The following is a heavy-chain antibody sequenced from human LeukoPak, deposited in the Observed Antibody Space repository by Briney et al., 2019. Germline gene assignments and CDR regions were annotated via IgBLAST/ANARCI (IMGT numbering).Heavy chain of an antibody. J-gene: IGHJ5*02. Sequence: SETLSLTCSVSGGSISSPSHDRALIRQPPGQGLEWIGSIYYSGTTYYNLSLKSRVTLSVDTSQNQFSLKLSSVTAADTAIYFCARSLGANTWVGNWFDPWGQGTLVTVSP. CDR1: GGSISSPSHD. CDR3: ARSLGANTWVGNWFDP. D-gene: IGHD3-10*01. V-gene: IGHV4-39*01. CDR2: IYYSGTT.